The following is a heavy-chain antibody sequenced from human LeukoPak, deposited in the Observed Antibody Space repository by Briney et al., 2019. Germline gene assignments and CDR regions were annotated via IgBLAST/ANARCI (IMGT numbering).Heavy chain of an antibody. CDR1: GFTFSSYS. CDR2: ISSSSSYI. CDR3: ARGEQWLVWVYFDY. J-gene: IGHJ4*02. V-gene: IGHV3-21*01. Sequence: PGGSLRLSCAASGFTFSSYSMNWVRQAPGKGLEWVSSISSSSSYIYYADSVKGRFTISRDNAKNSLYLQMNSLRAEDTAVYYCARGEQWLVWVYFDYWGQGTLVTVSS. D-gene: IGHD6-19*01.